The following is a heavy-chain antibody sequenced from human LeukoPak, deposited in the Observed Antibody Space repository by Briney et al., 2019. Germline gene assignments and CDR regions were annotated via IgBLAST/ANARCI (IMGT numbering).Heavy chain of an antibody. D-gene: IGHD3-10*01. CDR1: GGSITSSNYY. CDR3: VYYYGSGSVEY. V-gene: IGHV4-39*01. J-gene: IGHJ4*02. CDR2: FYYSGST. Sequence: SETLSLTCTVSGGSITSSNYYWGWIRQPPGKGLGWIGSFYYSGSTNYNPSLKSRVTISVDTSKNQFSLKLSSVTAADTAVYYCVYYYGSGSVEYWGQGTLVTVSS.